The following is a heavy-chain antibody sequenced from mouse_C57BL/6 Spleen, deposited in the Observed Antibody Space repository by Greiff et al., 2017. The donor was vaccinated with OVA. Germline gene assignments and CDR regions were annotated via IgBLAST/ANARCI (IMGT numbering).Heavy chain of an antibody. CDR2: IDPETGGT. D-gene: IGHD1-1*01. Sequence: VQLQQSGAELVRPGASVTLSCKASGYTFTDYEMHWVKQTPVHGLEWIGAIDPETGGTAYNQKFKGKAILTADKSSSTAYMELRSLTSEDSAVYYCTRDGSSYGAMDYWGQGTSVTVSS. V-gene: IGHV1-15*01. CDR1: GYTFTDYE. CDR3: TRDGSSYGAMDY. J-gene: IGHJ4*01.